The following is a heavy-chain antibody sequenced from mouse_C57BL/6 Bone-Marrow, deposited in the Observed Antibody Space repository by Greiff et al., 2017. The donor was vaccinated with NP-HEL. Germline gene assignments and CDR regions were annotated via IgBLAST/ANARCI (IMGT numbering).Heavy chain of an antibody. CDR1: GYTFTNYW. CDR2: IYPGGGST. Sequence: QVQLQQSGAELVRPGTSVKMSCKASGYTFTNYWIGWAKQRPGHGLEWIGDIYPGGGSTNYNAQFKGKATLTADKSSSTAYMQCSSMTAEDSAIYYCARKRDYGDYYFDYWGQGTTLTVSS. CDR3: ARKRDYGDYYFDY. D-gene: IGHD2-13*01. J-gene: IGHJ2*01. V-gene: IGHV1-63*01.